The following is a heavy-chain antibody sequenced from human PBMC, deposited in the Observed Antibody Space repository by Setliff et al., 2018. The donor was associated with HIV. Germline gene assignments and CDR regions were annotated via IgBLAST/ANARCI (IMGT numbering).Heavy chain of an antibody. D-gene: IGHD2-15*01. CDR3: ARRRYCSVGDSGSH. V-gene: IGHV4-28*05. J-gene: IGHJ4*02. CDR2: IYYSGSI. Sequence: PSETLSLTCVVSGYSISSNDWWGWIRQSPGKGLEWIGYIYYSGSIYYNPSLKSRVTMSVDTSKNQFSLKLSSVTAADTAVYYCARRRYCSVGDSGSHWGQGTLVTVSS. CDR1: GYSISSNDW.